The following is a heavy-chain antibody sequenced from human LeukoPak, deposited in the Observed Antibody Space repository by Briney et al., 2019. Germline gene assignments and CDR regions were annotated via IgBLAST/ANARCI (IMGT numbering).Heavy chain of an antibody. CDR2: ISTNGGTT. V-gene: IGHV3-23*01. Sequence: PGGSLRLSCAASGFTFSSYAMSWVRQAPGKGLEWVSGISTNGGTTYYADSVKGRFTISRDNPKNTLYLLMSSLRVEDTAIYYCAEDHIAGVYGAKRYNWLDPWGQGTLVTVSS. CDR1: GFTFSSYA. J-gene: IGHJ5*02. CDR3: AEDHIAGVYGAKRYNWLDP. D-gene: IGHD5-12*01.